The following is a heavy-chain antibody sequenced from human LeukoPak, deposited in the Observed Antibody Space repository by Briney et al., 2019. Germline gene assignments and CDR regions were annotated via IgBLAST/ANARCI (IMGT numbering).Heavy chain of an antibody. Sequence: SETLSLTCAVSGYSISSGYYWGWIRPPPGKGLEWIGSIFHSGSTYYNPSLKSRVNMSVDTSKNQISLKLSSVTAADTAVYYCARASGSYGSGSYYYYGMDVWSKGTTVTVSS. V-gene: IGHV4-38-2*01. CDR2: IFHSGST. D-gene: IGHD3-10*01. J-gene: IGHJ6*04. CDR1: GYSISSGYY. CDR3: ARASGSYGSGSYYYYGMDV.